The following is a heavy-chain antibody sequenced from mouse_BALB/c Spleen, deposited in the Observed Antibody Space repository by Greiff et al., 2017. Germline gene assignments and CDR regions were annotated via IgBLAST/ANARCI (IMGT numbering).Heavy chain of an antibody. D-gene: IGHD2-3*01. CDR2: IFPGTGTT. CDR3: ARGGDGYYPDY. J-gene: IGHJ2*01. Sequence: VKLMESGAELVKPGASVKLSCKTSGYTFTSYWIQWVKQRPGQGLGWIGEIFPGTGTTYYNEKFKGKATLTIDTSSSTAYMQLSSLTSEDSAVYFCARGGDGYYPDYWGQGTTLTVSA. V-gene: IGHV1S132*01. CDR1: GYTFTSYW.